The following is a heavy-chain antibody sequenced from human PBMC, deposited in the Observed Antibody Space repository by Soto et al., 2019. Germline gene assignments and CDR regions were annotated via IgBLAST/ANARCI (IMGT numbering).Heavy chain of an antibody. CDR3: ARVGRQYYYDGFPVY. CDR2: ISAYNGNT. Sequence: ASVKVSCKASGYTFTSYAISWVRQAPGQGLEWMGWISAYNGNTNYAQKFQGRVTMTTDTSTSTAYMELRSLRSDDTAVYYCARVGRQYYYDGFPVYCGQRTLVTVSS. CDR1: GYTFTSYA. V-gene: IGHV1-18*04. D-gene: IGHD3-22*01. J-gene: IGHJ4*02.